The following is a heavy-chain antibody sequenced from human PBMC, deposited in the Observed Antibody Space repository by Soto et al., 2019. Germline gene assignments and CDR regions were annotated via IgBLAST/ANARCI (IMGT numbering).Heavy chain of an antibody. CDR3: AKGPGYYDSSGYYITRDFDY. V-gene: IGHV3-30*18. D-gene: IGHD3-22*01. J-gene: IGHJ4*02. CDR1: GFTFSSYG. Sequence: GGSLRLSCAASGFTFSSYGMHWVRQAPGKGLEGVAVISYDGSNKYYADSVKGRFTISRDNSKNTLYLQMNSLRAEDTAVYYCAKGPGYYDSSGYYITRDFDYWGQGTLVTVSS. CDR2: ISYDGSNK.